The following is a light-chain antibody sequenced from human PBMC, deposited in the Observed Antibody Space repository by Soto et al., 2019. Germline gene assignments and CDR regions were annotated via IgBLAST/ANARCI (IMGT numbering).Light chain of an antibody. J-gene: IGKJ1*01. CDR2: SAS. CDR1: QSVSSSY. CDR3: QQYGSSPWT. Sequence: EIVLTQSPTTLSLSPGESATLSCRASQSVSSSYLAWYQQKPGQTPRLLIHSASNRAPDIPDRFSGGGSVTDFTLTISRLEPEDFAVYYCQQYGSSPWTFGHGTKVEIK. V-gene: IGKV3-20*01.